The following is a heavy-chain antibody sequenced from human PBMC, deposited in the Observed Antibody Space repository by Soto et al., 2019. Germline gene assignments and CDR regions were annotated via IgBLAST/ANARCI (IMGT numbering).Heavy chain of an antibody. CDR2: IYYSGST. J-gene: IGHJ6*02. V-gene: IGHV4-61*01. CDR3: ARVGSSCHSGGCYYYYGLGV. Sequence: QVRLQESGPGLVKPSETLSLSCLVSGDSVGNGPYYWSWIRQSPGEGLEWIAYIYYSGSTNVNPSLKSRVNISMDMSKNQFFLELRSVTAADAAVYFCARVGSSCHSGGCYYYYGLGVWGQGTTVAISS. CDR1: GDSVGNGPYY. D-gene: IGHD1-26*01.